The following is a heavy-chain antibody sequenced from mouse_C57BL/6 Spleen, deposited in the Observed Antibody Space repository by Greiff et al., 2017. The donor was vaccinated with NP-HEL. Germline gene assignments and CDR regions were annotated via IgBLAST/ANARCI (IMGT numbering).Heavy chain of an antibody. CDR1: GYTFTSYW. CDR2: IHPNSGST. V-gene: IGHV1-64*01. D-gene: IGHD1-1*01. Sequence: VQLQQSGAELVKPGASVKLSCKASGYTFTSYWMHWVKQRPGQGLEWIGMIHPNSGSTNYNEKFKSKATLTVDKSSSTAYMQLSSLTSEDSAVYYCAPHYYGSLYYDAMDYWGQGTSVTVSS. J-gene: IGHJ4*01. CDR3: APHYYGSLYYDAMDY.